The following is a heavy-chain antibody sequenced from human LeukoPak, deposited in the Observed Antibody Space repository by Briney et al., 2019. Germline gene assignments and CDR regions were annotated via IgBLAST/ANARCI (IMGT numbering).Heavy chain of an antibody. D-gene: IGHD1-26*01. Sequence: SETLSLTCTVSGYSISSGYYWGWIRQPPGKGLEWIGSIYHSGSTYYNPSLKSRVTISEDTSKNQFSLQLNSVTPEDTAVYYCARGDSGSYYYFDYWGQGTLVTVSS. CDR2: IYHSGST. V-gene: IGHV4-38-2*02. CDR3: ARGDSGSYYYFDY. CDR1: GYSISSGYY. J-gene: IGHJ4*02.